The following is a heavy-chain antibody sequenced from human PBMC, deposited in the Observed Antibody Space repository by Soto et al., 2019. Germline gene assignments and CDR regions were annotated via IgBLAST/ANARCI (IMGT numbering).Heavy chain of an antibody. CDR3: AKVVVWITNYYGMDA. CDR2: ISHDGSNN. CDR1: GFTFSDYA. Sequence: QVQLMESGGGVVQPGRSLRLSCAASGFTFSDYAMHWVRQTPGRGLEWVALISHDGSNNYYAASVKGRFTISRDNSKNTLYLQMNSLRPEDTGVYHCAKVVVWITNYYGMDAWGQGTTVTV. J-gene: IGHJ6*02. D-gene: IGHD5-12*01. V-gene: IGHV3-30*18.